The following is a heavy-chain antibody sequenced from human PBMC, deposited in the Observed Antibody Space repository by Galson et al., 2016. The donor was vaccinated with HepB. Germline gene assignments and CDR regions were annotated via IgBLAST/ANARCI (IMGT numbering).Heavy chain of an antibody. Sequence: SVKVSCKASGYPFIGYHMHWLRQAPGQGLEWLGWINVNNGGTRYAQKFKGRVSMTRDTSINTAYLEVSGLTSDDTALYYCARESERGPSSGGCWFHPWGQGTLVTVSS. D-gene: IGHD6-25*01. CDR1: GYPFIGYH. J-gene: IGHJ5*02. V-gene: IGHV1-2*02. CDR3: ARESERGPSSGGCWFHP. CDR2: INVNNGGT.